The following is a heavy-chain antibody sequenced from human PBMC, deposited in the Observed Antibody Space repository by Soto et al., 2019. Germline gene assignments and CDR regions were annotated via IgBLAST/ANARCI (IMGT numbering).Heavy chain of an antibody. J-gene: IGHJ5*02. CDR3: AREKGSSGFDP. V-gene: IGHV1-58*02. D-gene: IGHD6-6*01. CDR1: GFTFTSSA. CDR2: IVVGSGNT. Sequence: SVKVSCKASGFTFTSSAMQWVRQARGQRLEWIGWIVVGSGNTNYAQKFQGRVTMTRNTSISTAYMELSSLRSEDTAVYYCAREKGSSGFDPWGQGTLVTVSS.